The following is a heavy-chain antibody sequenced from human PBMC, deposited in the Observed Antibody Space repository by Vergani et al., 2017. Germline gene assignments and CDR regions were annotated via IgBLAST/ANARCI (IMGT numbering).Heavy chain of an antibody. CDR3: ARIQWSRDGYNFDY. J-gene: IGHJ4*02. CDR2: IFSNDEK. CDR1: GFSLSNARMG. V-gene: IGHV2-26*01. D-gene: IGHD5-24*01. Sequence: QVTLKESGPVLVKPTETLTLTCTVSGFSLSNARMGVSWIRQPPGKALEWLAHIFSNDEKSYSTSLKSRLTISKDTSKSQVVLTMLNMDPVDTATYYCARIQWSRDGYNFDYWGQGTLVTVSS.